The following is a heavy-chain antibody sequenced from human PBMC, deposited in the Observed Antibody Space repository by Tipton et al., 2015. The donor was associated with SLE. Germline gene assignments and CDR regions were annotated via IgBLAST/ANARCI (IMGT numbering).Heavy chain of an antibody. J-gene: IGHJ6*02. D-gene: IGHD5-24*01. CDR2: ISSSGKTI. V-gene: IGHV3-11*01. Sequence: SLRLSCAASKFIFSDYYMSWIRQAPGKGLECLSYISSSGKTIYYADSVRGRFTISRDNAKSSLYLEMSSLRAGDTAVYYCASVRPTVWNGYSGGMDVWGQGTTVTVSS. CDR3: ASVRPTVWNGYSGGMDV. CDR1: KFIFSDYY.